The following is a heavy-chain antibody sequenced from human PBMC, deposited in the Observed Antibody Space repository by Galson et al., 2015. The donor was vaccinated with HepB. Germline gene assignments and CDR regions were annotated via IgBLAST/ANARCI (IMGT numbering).Heavy chain of an antibody. J-gene: IGHJ6*03. V-gene: IGHV1-69*13. D-gene: IGHD3-3*01. Sequence: SVKVSCKASGGTFSSYAISWVRQAPGQGLEWMGGIIPIFGTANYAQKFQGRVTITADESTSTAYMELSSLRSEDTAVYYCARRQRPVTIFGVVPHYYYYYYMDVWGKGTTVTVSS. CDR3: ARRQRPVTIFGVVPHYYYYYYMDV. CDR1: GGTFSSYA. CDR2: IIPIFGTA.